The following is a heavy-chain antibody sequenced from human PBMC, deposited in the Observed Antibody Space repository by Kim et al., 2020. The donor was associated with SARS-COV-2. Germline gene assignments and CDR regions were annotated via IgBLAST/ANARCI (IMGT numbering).Heavy chain of an antibody. CDR2: ISSSACST. CDR1: GFTFSDYA. D-gene: IGHD6-13*01. V-gene: IGHV3-23*01. J-gene: IGHJ4*02. Sequence: GGSLRLSCTASGFTFSDYAMSWVRQAPGKGLEWVADISSSACSTSSADSVKGRFSISRDNSKNTLYLQLNSLRVEDTAIYYCAKKYTSSGEYFDYWGQGTLGTVSS. CDR3: AKKYTSSGEYFDY.